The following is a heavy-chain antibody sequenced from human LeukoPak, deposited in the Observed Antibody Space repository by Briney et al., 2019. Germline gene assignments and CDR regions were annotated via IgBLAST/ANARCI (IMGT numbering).Heavy chain of an antibody. CDR2: IYSDGST. Sequence: GGSLRLSCAASGFTVSTNYMNWVRQAPGKGLEWVSLIYSDGSTYYADSVKGRFTISRDNSKNTLYLQMNSLRAEDTAVYYCARSGAFNYGMDVWGQGTTVTVSS. CDR3: ARSGAFNYGMDV. CDR1: GFTVSTNY. V-gene: IGHV3-66*01. D-gene: IGHD1-26*01. J-gene: IGHJ6*02.